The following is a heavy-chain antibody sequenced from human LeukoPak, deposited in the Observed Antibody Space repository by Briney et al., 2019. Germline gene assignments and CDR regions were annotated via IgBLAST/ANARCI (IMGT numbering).Heavy chain of an antibody. CDR2: ISSTTYT. CDR3: ARDGSGWSRDV. V-gene: IGHV3-21*01. J-gene: IGHJ6*02. CDR1: GFTFSVYS. Sequence: GGSLRLSCAASGFTFSVYSMSWIRQAPEKGLEWVSSISSTTYTYYADSVKGRFTISRDNSKNSLYLQMNSLTAEDTALYYCARDGSGWSRDVWGQGTTVTASS. D-gene: IGHD6-19*01.